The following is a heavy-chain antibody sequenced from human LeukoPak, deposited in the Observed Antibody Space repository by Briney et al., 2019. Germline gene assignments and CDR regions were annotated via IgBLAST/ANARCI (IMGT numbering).Heavy chain of an antibody. CDR2: ISSSSSYI. D-gene: IGHD3-10*01. V-gene: IGHV3-21*01. J-gene: IGHJ6*03. CDR3: ATTRGVITLDGYHYYIDV. Sequence: GGSLRLSCAASGFTFSSYSMNWVRQAPGKGLEWVSSISSSSSYIYYADSVKGRFTISRDNAKNSLYLQMNSLRAEDTAVYYCATTRGVITLDGYHYYIDVWGKGTTVTVSS. CDR1: GFTFSSYS.